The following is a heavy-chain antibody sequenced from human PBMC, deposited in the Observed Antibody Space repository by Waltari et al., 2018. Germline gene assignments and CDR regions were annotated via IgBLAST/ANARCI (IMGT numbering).Heavy chain of an antibody. Sequence: QGQLVESGGGVVQPGGSLRLSCAASGFTFRYYNMHWVRQAPGEGLGLVAMIWQHGRDAYYADSVKGRFTISRDNSKNTIFLQMIALRGDDTAFYYCAKDSNWSFDHWGQGTLVTVSS. V-gene: IGHV3-30*02. J-gene: IGHJ4*02. D-gene: IGHD1-1*01. CDR1: GFTFRYYN. CDR3: AKDSNWSFDH. CDR2: IWQHGRDA.